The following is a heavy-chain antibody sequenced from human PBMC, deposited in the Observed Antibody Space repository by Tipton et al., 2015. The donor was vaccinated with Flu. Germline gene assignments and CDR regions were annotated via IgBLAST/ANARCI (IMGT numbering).Heavy chain of an antibody. J-gene: IGHJ3*02. CDR2: IYPGDSDT. D-gene: IGHD3-22*01. V-gene: IGHV5-51*03. CDR1: GYSFTSYW. CDR3: ARLGVITTQGPHDAFDI. Sequence: VQLVQSGAEVKKPGESLKISCKGSGYSFTSYWIGWVGQMPGKGQEWMRSIYPGDSDTRYSPSFQGQVTISADKSISTAYLQWSSPKASDTAMYYCARLGVITTQGPHDAFDIWGQGTMVTVSS.